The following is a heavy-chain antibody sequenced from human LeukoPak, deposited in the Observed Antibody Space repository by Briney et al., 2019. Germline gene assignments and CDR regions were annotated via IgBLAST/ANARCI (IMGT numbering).Heavy chain of an antibody. CDR2: IYHSGST. D-gene: IGHD5-24*01. CDR3: ASRVGDGYEEKPGAFDI. Sequence: PSETLSLTCTVSGYSISSGYYWGWIRQPPGKGLEWIGSIYHSGSTYYNPSLKSRVTISVDTSKNQFSLKLSSVTAADTAVYYCASRVGDGYEEKPGAFDIWGQGTMVTVSS. CDR1: GYSISSGYY. J-gene: IGHJ3*02. V-gene: IGHV4-38-2*02.